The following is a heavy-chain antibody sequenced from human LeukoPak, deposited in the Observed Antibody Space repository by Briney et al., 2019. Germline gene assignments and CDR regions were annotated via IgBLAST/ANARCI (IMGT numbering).Heavy chain of an antibody. CDR1: GFTFSSYG. CDR3: AREILATNY. J-gene: IGHJ4*02. CDR2: IRYDASNK. D-gene: IGHD3-3*01. Sequence: GGSLRLSCAASGFTFSSYGMSWVRQAPGKGLEWVAFIRYDASNKYYADSVKGRFTISRDNSKNTLYLQMNSLRAEDTAVYYCAREILATNYWGQGTLVTVSS. V-gene: IGHV3-30*02.